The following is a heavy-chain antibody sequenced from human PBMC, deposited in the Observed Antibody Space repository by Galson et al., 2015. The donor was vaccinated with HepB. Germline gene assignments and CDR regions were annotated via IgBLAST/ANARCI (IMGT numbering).Heavy chain of an antibody. CDR3: ARGNFGMIIKYYYYYMDV. V-gene: IGHV3-7*03. J-gene: IGHJ6*03. CDR1: GFTFSSYS. D-gene: IGHD3-3*01. CDR2: IKRDGSEK. Sequence: SLRLSCAASGFTFSSYSMTWVRQAPGRGLEWVANIKRDGSEKYYVDSVKGRFTISRDNARDSLFLQMNSLRAEDTAVYYCARGNFGMIIKYYYYYMDVWGKGTTVTVSS.